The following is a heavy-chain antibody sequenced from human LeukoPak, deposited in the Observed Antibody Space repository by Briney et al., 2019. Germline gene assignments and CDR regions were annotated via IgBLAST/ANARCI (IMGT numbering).Heavy chain of an antibody. CDR3: AKDTRGYSYGHEGLAY. CDR2: ISWDGGST. J-gene: IGHJ4*02. CDR1: GFTFDDYT. V-gene: IGHV3-43*01. D-gene: IGHD5-18*01. Sequence: GGSLRLSCAASGFTFDDYTMHWVRQAPGKGLEWVSLISWDGGSTYYADSVKGRFTISRDNSKNSLNLQMNSLRTEDTALYYCAKDTRGYSYGHEGLAYWGQGTLVTVSS.